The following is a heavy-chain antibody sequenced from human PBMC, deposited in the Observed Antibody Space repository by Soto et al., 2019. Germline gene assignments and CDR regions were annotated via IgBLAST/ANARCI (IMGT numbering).Heavy chain of an antibody. CDR1: GCTFTCYG. V-gene: IGHV1-18*01. D-gene: IGHD6-13*01. CDR2: ISAYNGNT. Sequence: ASVKVSCKASGCTFTCYGISWVRQAPGPGLEWMGWISAYNGNTSYAQKLQGSVTMTTDTSTSTAYMELRSLRSDDTAVYYCARWGRGAAADYYYYYGMDVWGQGTTVTVSS. CDR3: ARWGRGAAADYYYYYGMDV. J-gene: IGHJ6*02.